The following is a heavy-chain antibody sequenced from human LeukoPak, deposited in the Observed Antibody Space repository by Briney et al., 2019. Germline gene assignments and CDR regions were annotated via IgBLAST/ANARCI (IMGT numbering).Heavy chain of an antibody. V-gene: IGHV6-1*01. CDR3: ARDIAARRSGWFDP. D-gene: IGHD6-25*01. Sequence: SQTLSLTCAISGDSLSSSSVAWNWLRQSPSRGLEWLGRTYYRSKWYYDYAVAVKSRITINPDTSKNQFSLQLNSVTPEDTAVYYCARDIAARRSGWFDPWGQGTLVTVSS. CDR1: GDSLSSSSVA. J-gene: IGHJ5*02. CDR2: TYYRSKWYY.